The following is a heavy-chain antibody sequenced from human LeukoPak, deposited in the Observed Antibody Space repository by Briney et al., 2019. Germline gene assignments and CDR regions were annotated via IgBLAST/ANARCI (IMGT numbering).Heavy chain of an antibody. D-gene: IGHD1-26*01. CDR2: IYYSGST. J-gene: IGHJ4*02. Sequence: SETLSLTCTVSGGSISSSSYYWGWIRQPPGKGLEWIGSIYYSGSTYYNPSLKSRVTISVDTSKNQFSLKLSSVTAADTAVYHCARLSRGGSYGFDYWGQGTLVTVSS. CDR1: GGSISSSSYY. V-gene: IGHV4-39*01. CDR3: ARLSRGGSYGFDY.